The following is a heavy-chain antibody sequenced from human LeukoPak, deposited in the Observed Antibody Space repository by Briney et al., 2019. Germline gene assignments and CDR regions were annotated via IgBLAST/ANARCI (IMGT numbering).Heavy chain of an antibody. J-gene: IGHJ6*03. Sequence: GGSLRLSCAASGFTFSDYYMSWIRQAPGKGLEWVSYISSSGSTIYYADSVKGRFTISRDNAKNSLYLQMNSLRAEDTAVYYCARDPGPMSSSWLNYYYYYMDVWGKGTTVTVSS. CDR3: ARDPGPMSSSWLNYYYYYMDV. CDR1: GFTFSDYY. D-gene: IGHD6-13*01. V-gene: IGHV3-11*04. CDR2: ISSSGSTI.